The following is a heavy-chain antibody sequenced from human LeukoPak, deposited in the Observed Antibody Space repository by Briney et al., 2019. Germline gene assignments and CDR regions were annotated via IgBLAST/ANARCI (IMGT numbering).Heavy chain of an antibody. CDR2: INPNSGGT. Sequence: ASVKVSCKASGYTFTGYYMHWVRQAPGQGLEWMGWINPNSGGTNYAQKFQGRVTMTRDTSISTAYMELSRLGSDDTAVYYCARVDEYYYDSSGYYYAYYFDYWGQGTLVTVSS. CDR3: ARVDEYYYDSSGYYYAYYFDY. CDR1: GYTFTGYY. J-gene: IGHJ4*02. D-gene: IGHD3-22*01. V-gene: IGHV1-2*02.